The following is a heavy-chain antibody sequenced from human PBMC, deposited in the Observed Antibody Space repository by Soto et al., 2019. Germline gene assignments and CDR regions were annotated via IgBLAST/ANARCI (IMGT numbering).Heavy chain of an antibody. V-gene: IGHV3-23*01. CDR3: ARSLFLASTDTEPFDY. J-gene: IGHJ4*02. Sequence: EAQLLESGGGLVQPGGSLVLSCAASGFTFSSYAMSWVSQAPGKGLEWVSSIRGGGNDAFYAFSVKGRFTISRDNSRNTLYLQLSSLRADDTAIYYCARSLFLASTDTEPFDYWGQGALVTVSS. D-gene: IGHD3-3*02. CDR1: GFTFSSYA. CDR2: IRGGGNDA.